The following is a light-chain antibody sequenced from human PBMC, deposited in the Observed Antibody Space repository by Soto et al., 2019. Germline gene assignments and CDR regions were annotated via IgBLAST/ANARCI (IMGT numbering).Light chain of an antibody. V-gene: IGKV3-15*01. CDR3: QQYDDWLRLT. CDR1: QSVSSK. CDR2: VAS. Sequence: EIVMTQSPATLSVSPGEGATLSCRASQSVSSKLAWYQQKPGQAPRLLIYVASTRATGIPARFSGSGSGTEFNLTISSLQSEDFAVYFCQQYDDWLRLTFGGGTKVDIK. J-gene: IGKJ4*01.